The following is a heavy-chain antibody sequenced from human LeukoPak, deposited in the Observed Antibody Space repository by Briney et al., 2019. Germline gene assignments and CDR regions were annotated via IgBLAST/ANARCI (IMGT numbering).Heavy chain of an antibody. CDR2: MNPNSGNT. CDR3: ARRGMIVVDNDAFDI. V-gene: IGHV1-8*03. J-gene: IGHJ3*02. Sequence: ASVKVSCKASGYTFNSDDISWVRQATGQGLEWMGWMNPNSGNTGYAQKFQGRVTITRNTSISTAYMELSSLRSEDTAVYYCARRGMIVVDNDAFDIWGQGTMVTVSS. CDR1: GYTFNSDD. D-gene: IGHD3-22*01.